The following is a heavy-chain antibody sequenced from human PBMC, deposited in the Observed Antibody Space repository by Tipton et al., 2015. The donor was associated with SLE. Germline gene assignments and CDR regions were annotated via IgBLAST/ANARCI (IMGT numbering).Heavy chain of an antibody. CDR1: GFTFSDYW. CDR3: TRVESTSWAFDV. J-gene: IGHJ3*01. V-gene: IGHV3-7*01. Sequence: LSLTCAASGFTFSDYWMSWVRQAPGKGLEWVAKIKQDGSEENYVDSVKGRFTISRDNAKSTLYLQMNSLRAEDTAVYYCTRVESTSWAFDVWGQGTIVTVSS. CDR2: IKQDGSEE. D-gene: IGHD2/OR15-2a*01.